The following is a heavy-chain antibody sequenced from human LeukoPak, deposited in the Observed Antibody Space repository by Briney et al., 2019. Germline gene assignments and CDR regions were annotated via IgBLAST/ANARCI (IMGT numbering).Heavy chain of an antibody. Sequence: GGSLRLSCAASGFTFSSYAISWVRQAPGKGLEWVSAISGSGGSTYYADSVKGRFTISRDNSKNTLYLQMNSLRAEDTAVYYCARDDWFGELSGSHFDHWGQGTLVTVSS. CDR3: ARDDWFGELSGSHFDH. CDR2: ISGSGGST. V-gene: IGHV3-23*01. J-gene: IGHJ4*02. CDR1: GFTFSSYA. D-gene: IGHD3-10*01.